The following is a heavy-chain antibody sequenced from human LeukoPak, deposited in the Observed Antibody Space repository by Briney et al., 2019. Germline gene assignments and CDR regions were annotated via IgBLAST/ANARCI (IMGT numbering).Heavy chain of an antibody. J-gene: IGHJ3*02. D-gene: IGHD6-6*01. Sequence: GSSVKVSCKASGGTFSSYAISWVRQAPGQGLEWMGGIIPIFGTANYAQKFQGRVTITADESTSTAYMELSSLRSEDTAVYYCTRHEMYTSSSWGAFDIWGQGTMVTVSS. CDR2: IIPIFGTA. CDR1: GGTFSSYA. CDR3: TRHEMYTSSSWGAFDI. V-gene: IGHV1-69*01.